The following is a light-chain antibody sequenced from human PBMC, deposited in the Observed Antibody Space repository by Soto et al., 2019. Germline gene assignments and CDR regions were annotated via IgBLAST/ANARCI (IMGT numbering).Light chain of an antibody. V-gene: IGKV3-11*01. CDR1: QSVSSY. J-gene: IGKJ5*01. CDR3: QQRSNWPIT. CDR2: DAS. Sequence: EIVLTQPQATLSLSPGERATLSCRASQSVSSYLAWYQQKPGQTPRLLIYDASNRATGIPARFSGSGSGTDFTLTISSLEPEDFAVYYCQQRSNWPITFGQGTRLEI.